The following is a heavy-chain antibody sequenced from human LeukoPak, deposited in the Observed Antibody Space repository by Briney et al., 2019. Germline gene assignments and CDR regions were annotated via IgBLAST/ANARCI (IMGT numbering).Heavy chain of an antibody. CDR3: ATPTAGTWHFDY. Sequence: GGSLLLSCAASGFTFSSYWMTWVRQAPGKGPEWVANIKQDASERYYVDSVKGRFTISRDNAKNSLYLQMNSLRAEDTAVYYCATPTAGTWHFDYWGQGTLVTVSS. CDR1: GFTFSSYW. J-gene: IGHJ4*02. V-gene: IGHV3-7*01. D-gene: IGHD1-1*01. CDR2: IKQDASER.